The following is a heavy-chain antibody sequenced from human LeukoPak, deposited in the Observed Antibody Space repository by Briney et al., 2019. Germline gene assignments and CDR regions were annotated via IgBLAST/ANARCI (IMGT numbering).Heavy chain of an antibody. CDR2: INPSGRT. Sequence: SETLSLTCGVYSGSLSDKYWSWIRQPPGKGLEWIGEINPSGRTNYSPSLKSRVTMSIDTSKNQFSLKLSSVTAADTAVYYCARLRGYHFDYWGQGALVTVSS. CDR1: SGSLSDKY. V-gene: IGHV4-34*01. J-gene: IGHJ4*02. D-gene: IGHD6-25*01. CDR3: ARLRGYHFDY.